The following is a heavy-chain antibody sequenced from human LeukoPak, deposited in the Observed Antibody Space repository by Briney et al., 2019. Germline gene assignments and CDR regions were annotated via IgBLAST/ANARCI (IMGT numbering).Heavy chain of an antibody. Sequence: GGSLRLSCAASGFTFSSYAMSWVRQAPGKGLEWVSAISGSGGSTYYADSVKGRFTISRDTSKNTMDLQMNSLRPEDSALYFCARGGRGSAAVVAPRSFDIWGQGTMVAVSS. J-gene: IGHJ3*02. V-gene: IGHV3-23*01. CDR3: ARGGRGSAAVVAPRSFDI. CDR2: ISGSGGST. CDR1: GFTFSSYA. D-gene: IGHD3-22*01.